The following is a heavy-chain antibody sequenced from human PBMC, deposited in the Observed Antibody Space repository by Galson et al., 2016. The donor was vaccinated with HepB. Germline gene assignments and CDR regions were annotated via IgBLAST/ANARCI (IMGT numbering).Heavy chain of an antibody. V-gene: IGHV3-74*01. CDR1: GFPFSSYM. CDR2: INSDGSTT. D-gene: IGHD3-16*02. CDR3: ARLGRYTGWYSVY. J-gene: IGHJ4*02. Sequence: SLRLSCAASGFPFSSYMMHWVRQAPGKGLVWVTRINSDGSTTIYADYVKGRFTISRDNAKNTVYLQMNSLRAEDTAVYYCARLGRYTGWYSVYWGQGTLVTVSS.